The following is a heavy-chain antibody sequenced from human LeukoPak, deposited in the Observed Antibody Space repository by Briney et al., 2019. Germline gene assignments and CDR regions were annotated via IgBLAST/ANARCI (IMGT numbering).Heavy chain of an antibody. J-gene: IGHJ2*01. CDR1: GYTFTNFH. D-gene: IGHD7-27*01. Sequence: ASVKVSCKASGYTFTNFHITWVRQAPGQGLEWMGWISGYNGDTDYAQKLQGRVTMTTDTSTSTAYMELSTLRSEDTAVYYCARDLGIRTVNWYFDLWGRGTLVTVSS. CDR3: ARDLGIRTVNWYFDL. CDR2: ISGYNGDT. V-gene: IGHV1-18*01.